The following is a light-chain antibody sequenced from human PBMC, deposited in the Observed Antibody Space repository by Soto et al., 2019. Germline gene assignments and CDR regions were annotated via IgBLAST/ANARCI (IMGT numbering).Light chain of an antibody. V-gene: IGLV2-8*01. CDR2: EVA. Sequence: QSALTQPPSASGSPGQSVTISCTGTKNDIGVYDLVSWYQHHPGKAPRLIIYEVAQRPSGVPDRFSGSKSGNTASLTVSGLQAADEADYFCKSYAGSNTYVFGSGTKLTVL. J-gene: IGLJ1*01. CDR1: KNDIGVYDL. CDR3: KSYAGSNTYV.